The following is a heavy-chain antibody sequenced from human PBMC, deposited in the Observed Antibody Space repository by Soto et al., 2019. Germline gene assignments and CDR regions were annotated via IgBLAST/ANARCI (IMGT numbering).Heavy chain of an antibody. CDR1: GFTFSSYW. V-gene: IGHV3-74*01. Sequence: SLRLSCAASGFTFSSYWMHWVRQAAGKGLVWVSRINSDGSSTSYADSVKGRFTISRDNAKNTLYLQMNSLRAEDTAVYYCARGPRGRSNFDYWGQGTLVAVSS. J-gene: IGHJ4*02. CDR3: ARGPRGRSNFDY. CDR2: INSDGSST.